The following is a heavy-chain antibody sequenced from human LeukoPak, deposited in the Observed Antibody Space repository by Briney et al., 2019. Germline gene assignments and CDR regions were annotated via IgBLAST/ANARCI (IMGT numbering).Heavy chain of an antibody. V-gene: IGHV3-30*02. D-gene: IGHD1-1*01. CDR1: GFTFSSYG. CDR3: GRQETSTYNGAFDI. J-gene: IGHJ3*02. CDR2: IRFDDNDK. Sequence: GGSLRLSCAASGFTFSSYGMHWVRQAPGKGLEWVAFIRFDDNDKKYADSVKVRFTISRDNSKNTLYLQMNSLRVEDTAVYYCGRQETSTYNGAFDIWGQGTMVTVSS.